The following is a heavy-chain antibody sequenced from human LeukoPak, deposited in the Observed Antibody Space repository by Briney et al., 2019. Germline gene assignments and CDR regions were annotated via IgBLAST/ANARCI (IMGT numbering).Heavy chain of an antibody. CDR1: GFTFSSYS. J-gene: IGHJ5*02. D-gene: IGHD3-22*01. V-gene: IGHV3-48*04. CDR2: ISSSSSNI. CDR3: ARDERMHYYDSSGRPENWFDP. Sequence: PGGSLRLSCAASGFTFSSYSMKWLRQAPGKGLVWVSYISSSSSNIYYADSVKGRFTISRDNAKNSLYLQMNSLRAEDTAVYYCARDERMHYYDSSGRPENWFDPWGQGTLVTVSS.